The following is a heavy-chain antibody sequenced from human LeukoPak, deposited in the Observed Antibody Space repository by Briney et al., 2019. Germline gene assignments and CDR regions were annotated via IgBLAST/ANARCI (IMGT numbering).Heavy chain of an antibody. CDR1: GYTFTNFW. Sequence: GESLKISCKGSGYTFTNFWIGCVRQMPGKGLEWMGIIYPGDSDTRYSPSFQGQVTISADKSISTAYLQWSSLKASDTAMYYCARRSSGAHFDFWGQGTLVTVSS. CDR2: IYPGDSDT. CDR3: ARRSSGAHFDF. V-gene: IGHV5-51*01. J-gene: IGHJ4*02. D-gene: IGHD6-19*01.